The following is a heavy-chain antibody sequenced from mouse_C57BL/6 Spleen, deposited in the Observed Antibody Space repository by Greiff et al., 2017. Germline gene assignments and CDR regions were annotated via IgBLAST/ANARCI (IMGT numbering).Heavy chain of an antibody. CDR1: GFNIKDDS. CDR2: IDPENGDT. Sequence: VQLQQSGAELVRPGASVKLSCTASGFNIKDDSMHWVKQRPEQGLEWIGWIDPENGDTEYASKFQGKATITADTSSNTAYLQLSSLTSEDTADDYCTTGRFYYGSSPAWFAYWGQGTLVTVSA. J-gene: IGHJ3*01. V-gene: IGHV14-4*01. D-gene: IGHD1-1*01. CDR3: TTGRFYYGSSPAWFAY.